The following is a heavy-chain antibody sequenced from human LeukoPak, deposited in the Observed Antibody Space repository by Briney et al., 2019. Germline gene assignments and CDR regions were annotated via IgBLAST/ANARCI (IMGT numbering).Heavy chain of an antibody. J-gene: IGHJ3*01. V-gene: IGHV3-23*01. Sequence: GGSLRLSCVASGFALSKYALTWVRQAPGKGLEWVSVITGSGGTTHYADSVKGRFTISRGNSKNTLYLQMNSLRVGDTAMYYCAKDPNGDYVGAFDFWGQGTMVTVSS. CDR3: AKDPNGDYVGAFDF. CDR2: ITGSGGTT. D-gene: IGHD4-17*01. CDR1: GFALSKYA.